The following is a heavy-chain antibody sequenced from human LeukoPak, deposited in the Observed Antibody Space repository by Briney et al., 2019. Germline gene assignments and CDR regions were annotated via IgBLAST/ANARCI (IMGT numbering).Heavy chain of an antibody. CDR3: ARGDYRFYYYYGMDV. V-gene: IGHV3-30-3*01. CDR2: ILYDGSNK. Sequence: GGSLRLSCAASGFTFSSYAMHWVRQAPGKGLEWVAVILYDGSNKYYADSVKGRFTISRDNSKNTLYLQMNSLRAEDTAVYYCARGDYRFYYYYGMDVWGQGTTVTVSS. J-gene: IGHJ6*02. CDR1: GFTFSSYA. D-gene: IGHD4-17*01.